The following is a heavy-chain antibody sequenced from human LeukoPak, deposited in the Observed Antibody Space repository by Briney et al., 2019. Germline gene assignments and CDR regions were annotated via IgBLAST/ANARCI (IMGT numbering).Heavy chain of an antibody. Sequence: SETLSLTCTVSGGSISSGGYYWSWIRQHPGKGLEWIGYIYYSGTTYYNPSLKSRITISVDTSKNQFSLRLSSVTAADTAVYYCARGLRYSSGWGLEYFDYWGQGTLVTVSS. CDR1: GGSISSGGYY. CDR3: ARGLRYSSGWGLEYFDY. CDR2: IYYSGTT. V-gene: IGHV4-31*03. J-gene: IGHJ4*02. D-gene: IGHD6-19*01.